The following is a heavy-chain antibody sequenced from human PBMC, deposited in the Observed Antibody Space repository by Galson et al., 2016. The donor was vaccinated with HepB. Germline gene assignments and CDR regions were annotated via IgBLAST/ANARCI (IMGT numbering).Heavy chain of an antibody. CDR2: INTGNGNT. CDR3: ARDSGSPNWFDP. V-gene: IGHV1-3*04. D-gene: IGHD1-26*01. J-gene: IGHJ5*02. Sequence: SVKVSCKASGYTFTTYAMHWVRQAPGQRLEWMGWINTGNGNTKYSQKFQGRVTISRDTSESTAYMELRSLRSEDTAVYYCARDSGSPNWFDPWGQGTLVTVSS. CDR1: GYTFTTYA.